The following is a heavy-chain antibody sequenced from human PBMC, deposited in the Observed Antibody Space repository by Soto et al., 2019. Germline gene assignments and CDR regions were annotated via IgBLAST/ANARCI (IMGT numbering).Heavy chain of an antibody. CDR3: EKSRAAAPPRVGMDV. CDR1: GGTFGKNA. CDR2: IIPFFHAP. D-gene: IGHD6-25*01. V-gene: IGHV1-69*13. J-gene: IGHJ6*02. Sequence: SVKVSCKASGGTFGKNAFSWVRQAPGQGLEWMGGIIPFFHAPNYAQKFQGRVTITADESMNMVFMEMSSLRSEDTAIYYCEKSRAAAPPRVGMDVWGQGTTVTVYS.